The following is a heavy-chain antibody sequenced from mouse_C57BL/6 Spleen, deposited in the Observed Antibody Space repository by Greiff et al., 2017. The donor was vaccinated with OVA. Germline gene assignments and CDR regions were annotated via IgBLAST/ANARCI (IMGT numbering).Heavy chain of an antibody. CDR2: IDPSDSYT. CDR3: ARGGIYDGYYGY. D-gene: IGHD2-3*01. Sequence: VQLQQPGAELVMPGASVKLSCKASGYTFTSYWMHWVKQRPGQGLEWIGEIDPSDSYTNYNQKFKGKSTLTVDKSSSTAYMQLSSLTSEDSAVYYGARGGIYDGYYGYWGQGTTLTVSS. CDR1: GYTFTSYW. J-gene: IGHJ2*01. V-gene: IGHV1-69*01.